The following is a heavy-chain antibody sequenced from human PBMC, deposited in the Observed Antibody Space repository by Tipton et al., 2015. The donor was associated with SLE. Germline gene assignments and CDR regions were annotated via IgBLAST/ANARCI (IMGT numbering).Heavy chain of an antibody. V-gene: IGHV4-30-2*01. Sequence: TLSLTCSVSGGSISTGSYSWSWIRQPPGKVLEWIGHIYHTGSTYYNPSLKSRVTMSVDGSKNQFSLKLSSVTAADTAVYYCAREGCSGGSCASYYYYGMDVWGQGTTVTVSS. D-gene: IGHD2-15*01. CDR2: IYHTGST. J-gene: IGHJ6*02. CDR1: GGSISTGSYS. CDR3: AREGCSGGSCASYYYYGMDV.